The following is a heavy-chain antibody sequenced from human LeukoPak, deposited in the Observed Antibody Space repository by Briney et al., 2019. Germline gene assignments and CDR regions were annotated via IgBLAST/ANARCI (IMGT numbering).Heavy chain of an antibody. J-gene: IGHJ4*02. D-gene: IGHD3-10*01. CDR3: ARGGSGSHYNGYEC. CDR1: GFTFGSYC. CDR2: IVSDRRST. V-gene: IGHV3-74*01. Sequence: PGGSLRLSCGASGFTFGSYCMHWVRQAPGKGLVWVSRIVSDRRSTYYSDSVKGRFTISRDNARDTLYLQMNSLRAEDTAVYYCARGGSGSHYNGYECWGKGSLVTVSS.